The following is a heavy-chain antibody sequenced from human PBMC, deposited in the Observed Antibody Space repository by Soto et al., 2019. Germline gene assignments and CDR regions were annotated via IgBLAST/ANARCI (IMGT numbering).Heavy chain of an antibody. CDR3: ARPVDIVAVPAAPTTNYYYYGMDV. J-gene: IGHJ6*02. D-gene: IGHD2-2*01. Sequence: ESLKISCKGSGYSFTSYWIGWVRQMPGKGLEWMGIIYPGDSDTRYSPSFQGRVTISADKSISTAYLQWSSLKASDTAMYYCARPVDIVAVPAAPTTNYYYYGMDVWGQGTTVTVSS. CDR1: GYSFTSYW. V-gene: IGHV5-51*01. CDR2: IYPGDSDT.